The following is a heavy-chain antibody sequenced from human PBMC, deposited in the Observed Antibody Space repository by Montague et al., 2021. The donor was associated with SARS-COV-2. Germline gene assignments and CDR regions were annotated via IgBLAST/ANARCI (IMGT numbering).Heavy chain of an antibody. D-gene: IGHD1-20*01. V-gene: IGHV4-4*02. CDR3: TSLTGATYE. CDR2: IYHSGST. Sequence: SETLSLTCAVSGGSINSSYWWSWVRQPPGKGLEWIGEIYHSGSTNYGPSLKTRVTMSVDKSKNQFSLKLSSVTAADTAMYYCTSLTGATYEWGQGTLVTVSA. J-gene: IGHJ4*02. CDR1: GGSINSSYW.